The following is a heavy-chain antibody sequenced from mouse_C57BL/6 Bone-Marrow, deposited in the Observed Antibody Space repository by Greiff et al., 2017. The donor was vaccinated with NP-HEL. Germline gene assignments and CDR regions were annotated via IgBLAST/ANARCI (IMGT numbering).Heavy chain of an antibody. J-gene: IGHJ2*01. CDR1: GFTFSDYY. CDR3: ARRGGWYYFDY. D-gene: IGHD2-3*01. V-gene: IGHV5-12*01. CDR2: ISNGGGST. Sequence: EVKLMESGGGLVQPGGSLKLSCAASGFTFSDYYMYWVRQTPEKRLEWVAYISNGGGSTYYPDTVKGRFTISRDNAKNTLYLQMSRLKSEDTAMYYCARRGGWYYFDYWGQGTTLTVSS.